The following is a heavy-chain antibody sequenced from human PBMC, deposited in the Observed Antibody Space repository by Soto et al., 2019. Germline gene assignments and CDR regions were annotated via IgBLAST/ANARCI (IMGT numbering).Heavy chain of an antibody. J-gene: IGHJ5*02. Sequence: PGGSLSLSCAPSGFTFSSYALAWVRQAPGKGLGWVSAISGSGGSTYYADSVKGRFTISRDNSRITLYLQMNSLRAEDTAVYYCAKSSGPFDPWGQGTLVTVSS. V-gene: IGHV3-23*01. CDR2: ISGSGGST. D-gene: IGHD6-6*01. CDR1: GFTFSSYA. CDR3: AKSSGPFDP.